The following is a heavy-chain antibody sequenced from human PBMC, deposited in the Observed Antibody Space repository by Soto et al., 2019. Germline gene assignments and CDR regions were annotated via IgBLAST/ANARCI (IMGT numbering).Heavy chain of an antibody. V-gene: IGHV4-39*01. CDR2: IYYSGST. CDR3: ARLYGITGTTDY. J-gene: IGHJ4*02. Sequence: SETLSLTCTVSGGSISSSSYYWGWNRQPPGKGLEWIGSIYYSGSTYYNPSLKSRVTISVDTSKNQFSLKLSSVTAADTAVYYCARLYGITGTTDYWGQGTLVTVSS. D-gene: IGHD1-7*01. CDR1: GGSISSSSYY.